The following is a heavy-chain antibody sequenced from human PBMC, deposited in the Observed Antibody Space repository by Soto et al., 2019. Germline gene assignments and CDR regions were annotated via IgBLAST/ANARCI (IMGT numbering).Heavy chain of an antibody. V-gene: IGHV1-3*01. D-gene: IGHD6-19*01. Sequence: QVQLVQSGTEAQKPGASVKVSCKASGYIFTTYAMHWVRQAPGQRLEWMGWINAGNGDTKYSQKFQGRVIITRDTSANTAYMELSSLISEDTAVYYCARGATSGWPFDSWGQGTLVTVSS. CDR1: GYIFTTYA. J-gene: IGHJ4*02. CDR3: ARGATSGWPFDS. CDR2: INAGNGDT.